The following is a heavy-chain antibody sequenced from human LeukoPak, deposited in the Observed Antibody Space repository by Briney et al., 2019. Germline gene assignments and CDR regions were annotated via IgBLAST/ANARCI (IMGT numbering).Heavy chain of an antibody. Sequence: SVKVSCKASGGTLSSYAISWVRQAPGQGLERMGGIIPIFGTANYAQKFQGRVTITTDESTSTAYMELSSLRSEDTAVYYCARDSDGLQGAFDIWGQGTMVTVSS. CDR2: IIPIFGTA. CDR3: ARDSDGLQGAFDI. J-gene: IGHJ3*02. V-gene: IGHV1-69*05. D-gene: IGHD4-11*01. CDR1: GGTLSSYA.